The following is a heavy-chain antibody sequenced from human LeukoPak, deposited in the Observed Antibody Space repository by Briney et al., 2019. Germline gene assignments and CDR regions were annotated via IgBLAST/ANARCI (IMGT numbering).Heavy chain of an antibody. V-gene: IGHV4-34*01. D-gene: IGHD2-15*01. J-gene: IGHJ1*01. Sequence: SETLSLTCAVYGGSFSGYYWSWIRQPPGKGLEWIGEINHSGSTNYNPSLKSRVTVSVDTSKNQFSLKLSSVTAADTAVYYCARTNIVVVVAATPKYFQHWGQGTLVTVSS. CDR1: GGSFSGYY. CDR2: INHSGST. CDR3: ARTNIVVVVAATPKYFQH.